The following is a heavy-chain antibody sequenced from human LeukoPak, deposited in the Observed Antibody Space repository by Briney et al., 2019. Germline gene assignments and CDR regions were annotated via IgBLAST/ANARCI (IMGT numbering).Heavy chain of an antibody. CDR2: ISDSSEYI. V-gene: IGHV3-21*01. CDR3: ARDLPETGTTRSYYYYYGMDV. Sequence: AGGSLRLSCAASGFTFSSYSMNWVRQAPGKGLEWVSSISDSSEYIYYADSVKGRFTLSRDNAKNSLYLQMNSLRAEDTAVYYCARDLPETGTTRSYYYYYGMDVWGQGTTVTVFS. J-gene: IGHJ6*02. CDR1: GFTFSSYS. D-gene: IGHD1-1*01.